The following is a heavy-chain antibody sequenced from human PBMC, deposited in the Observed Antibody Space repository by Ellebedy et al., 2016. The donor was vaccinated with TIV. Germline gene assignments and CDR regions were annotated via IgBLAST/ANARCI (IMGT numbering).Heavy chain of an antibody. V-gene: IGHV4-59*08. CDR1: GGSISTDY. CDR2: IYNSGST. CDR3: ARHLANSYGYMIDY. D-gene: IGHD5-18*01. Sequence: SETLSLTCSVSGGSISTDYWSWIRQPPGKGLEWIGYIYNSGSTKYNPSLKSRVTISVDTSKNQFSLNLSSLTAADPAVYYCARHLANSYGYMIDYWGQGTLVTVSS. J-gene: IGHJ4*02.